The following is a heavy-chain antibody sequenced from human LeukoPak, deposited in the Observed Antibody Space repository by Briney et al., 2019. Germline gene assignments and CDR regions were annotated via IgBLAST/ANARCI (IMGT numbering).Heavy chain of an antibody. CDR2: ISAYNGNT. Sequence: ASVTVSFKASGYTFTSYGISWVRQAPGQGLEWMGWISAYNGNTNYAQKLQGRVTMTTDTSTSTAYMELRSLRSDDTAVDYCARHRSRWYSCPRFDYCGQRTLVTLSP. CDR1: GYTFTSYG. J-gene: IGHJ4*02. V-gene: IGHV1-18*01. D-gene: IGHD6-13*01. CDR3: ARHRSRWYSCPRFDY.